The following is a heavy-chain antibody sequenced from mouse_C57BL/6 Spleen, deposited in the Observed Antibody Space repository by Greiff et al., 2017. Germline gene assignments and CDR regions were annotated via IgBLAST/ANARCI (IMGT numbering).Heavy chain of an antibody. CDR2: IYPGDGDT. CDR3: ARWDGYYVIWYFDV. D-gene: IGHD2-3*01. CDR1: GYAFSSSW. Sequence: QVQLQQSGPELVKPGASVKISCKASGYAFSSSWMNWVKQRPGKGLEWIGRIYPGDGDTNYNGKFKGKATLTADKSSSTAYMQLSSLTSEDSAVYFCARWDGYYVIWYFDVWGTGTTVTVSS. V-gene: IGHV1-82*01. J-gene: IGHJ1*03.